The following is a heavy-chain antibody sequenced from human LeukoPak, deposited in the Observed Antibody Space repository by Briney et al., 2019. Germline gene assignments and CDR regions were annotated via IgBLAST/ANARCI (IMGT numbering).Heavy chain of an antibody. Sequence: SVTVSCKASGGTFSSYAISWVRQAPGQGLESMGGIIPIFGTANYAQKFQGRVTITADESTSTAYMELSSLRSEDTAVYYCARSLDVDIVATTHFDYWGQGTLVTVSS. V-gene: IGHV1-69*13. D-gene: IGHD5-12*01. CDR3: ARSLDVDIVATTHFDY. CDR1: GGTFSSYA. J-gene: IGHJ4*02. CDR2: IIPIFGTA.